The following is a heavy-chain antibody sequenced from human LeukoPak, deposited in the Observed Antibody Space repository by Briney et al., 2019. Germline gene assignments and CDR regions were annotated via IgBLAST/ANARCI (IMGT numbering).Heavy chain of an antibody. CDR3: ARLYRDGYYKTEYFQH. CDR1: GGSISGADYY. D-gene: IGHD3-9*01. J-gene: IGHJ1*01. Sequence: PSETLSLTCTFSGGSISGADYYWSWIRQPPGKGLEWIGYIYYSGSTNYNPSLKSRVTISVDTSKNQFSLKLSSVPAADTAVYYCARLYRDGYYKTEYFQHWGQGTLVTVSS. CDR2: IYYSGST. V-gene: IGHV4-61*08.